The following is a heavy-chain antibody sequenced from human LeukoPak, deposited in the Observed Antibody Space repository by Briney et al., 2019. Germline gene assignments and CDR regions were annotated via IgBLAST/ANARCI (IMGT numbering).Heavy chain of an antibody. V-gene: IGHV4-59*01. D-gene: IGHD6-19*01. Sequence: SETLSLTCTVSGDSISSYYWSWIRQPPGKGLEWIGYIYYSGTTNYNPSLKSRVTISLDTSKNQFSLKLSSVTAADTALYYCAGEISSSGWYHPFDYWGQGTLVTVSS. J-gene: IGHJ4*02. CDR2: IYYSGTT. CDR3: AGEISSSGWYHPFDY. CDR1: GDSISSYY.